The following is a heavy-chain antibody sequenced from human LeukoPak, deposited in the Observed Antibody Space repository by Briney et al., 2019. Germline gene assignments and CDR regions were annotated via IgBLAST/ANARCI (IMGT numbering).Heavy chain of an antibody. CDR3: ARDLSAAYDF. Sequence: GGSLRLSRAASGFTFSSYAMSWVRQAPGKGLEWVARLVYDGIINYGDFAKGRFTISRDNSKSALYLEMNSLRVEDSGIYYCARDLSAAYDFWGQGVVVTVSS. CDR1: GFTFSSYA. V-gene: IGHV3-33*08. J-gene: IGHJ4*02. D-gene: IGHD2-21*01. CDR2: LVYDGII.